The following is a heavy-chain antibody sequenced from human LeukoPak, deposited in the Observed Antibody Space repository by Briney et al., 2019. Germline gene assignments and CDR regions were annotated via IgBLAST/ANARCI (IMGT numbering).Heavy chain of an antibody. D-gene: IGHD6-13*01. Sequence: GGSLRLSCAASGFTSSSFWMSWVRQAPGKGRGWVANMKYDGREKYYVDSVKGRFTISRDNAKNSLYLQMDSLRAEDTAVYYCARDIEAAGLFLDYWGQGTLVTVSS. J-gene: IGHJ4*02. CDR2: MKYDGREK. CDR3: ARDIEAAGLFLDY. V-gene: IGHV3-7*01. CDR1: GFTSSSFW.